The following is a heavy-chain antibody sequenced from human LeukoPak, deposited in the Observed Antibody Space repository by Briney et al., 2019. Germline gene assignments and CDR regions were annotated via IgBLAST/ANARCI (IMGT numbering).Heavy chain of an antibody. V-gene: IGHV3-33*06. D-gene: IGHD1-14*01. Sequence: PGGSLRLSCAASGFTFSSYEMNWVRQAPGKGLEWVAVIWYDGSNKYYADSVKGRFTISRDNSKNTLYLQMNSLRAEDTAVYYCAKVAARTYYFDYWGQGTLVTVSS. J-gene: IGHJ4*02. CDR1: GFTFSSYE. CDR3: AKVAARTYYFDY. CDR2: IWYDGSNK.